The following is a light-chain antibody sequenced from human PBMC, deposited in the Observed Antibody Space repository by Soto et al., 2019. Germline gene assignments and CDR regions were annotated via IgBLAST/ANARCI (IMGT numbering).Light chain of an antibody. CDR1: QSVSSSY. V-gene: IGKV3-20*01. CDR2: GAS. J-gene: IGKJ3*01. Sequence: EIVLTQSPGTLSLSPGERATLSCRASQSVSSSYLAWYQQKPGQAPRLLIYGASSRATGIPDRFSGSGSGTAFTLTISILEPADFAAYYCQQYGSSLFSFGPGIVVDIK. CDR3: QQYGSSLFS.